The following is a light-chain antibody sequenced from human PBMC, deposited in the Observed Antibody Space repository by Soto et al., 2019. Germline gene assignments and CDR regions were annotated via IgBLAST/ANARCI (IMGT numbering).Light chain of an antibody. J-gene: IGLJ1*01. Sequence: SVLAQPSSLSGSPGQSITISCPGPSSDVGGYNYVSWYQHHPGKAPKLMIYDVSNRPSGVSNRFSGTKSGNTASLTISGLQPEDEADYYCCSYTTSNTRQIVFGTGTKVTVL. CDR1: SSDVGGYNY. CDR2: DVS. V-gene: IGLV2-14*03. CDR3: CSYTTSNTRQIV.